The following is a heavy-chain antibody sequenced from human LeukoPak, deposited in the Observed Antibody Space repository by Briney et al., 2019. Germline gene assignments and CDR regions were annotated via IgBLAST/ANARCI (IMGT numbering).Heavy chain of an antibody. CDR1: GYTFTSYG. CDR2: ISAYNGNT. CDR3: ARGRAAAATGWFDP. V-gene: IGHV1-18*04. J-gene: IGHJ5*02. Sequence: ASVKVSCKASGYTFTSYGISWVRQAPGQALEWMGWISAYNGNTNYAQKLQGRVTMTTDTSTSTAYMELRSLRSDDTAVYYCARGRAAAATGWFDPWGQGTLVTVSS. D-gene: IGHD6-13*01.